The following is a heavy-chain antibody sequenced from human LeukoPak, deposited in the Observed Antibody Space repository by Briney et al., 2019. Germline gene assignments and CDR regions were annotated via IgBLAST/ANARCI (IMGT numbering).Heavy chain of an antibody. CDR3: ARALGGPNDY. Sequence: PGGSLRLSCAASGLTFSDHYMDWVRQAPGKGLEWVGCTRNKANSYTTEYAASVKGRFTISRDDSKNSLYLQMNSLKAEDTAVYYCARALGGPNDYWGQGTLVTVSS. CDR1: GLTFSDHY. J-gene: IGHJ4*02. CDR2: TRNKANSYTT. D-gene: IGHD3-10*01. V-gene: IGHV3-72*01.